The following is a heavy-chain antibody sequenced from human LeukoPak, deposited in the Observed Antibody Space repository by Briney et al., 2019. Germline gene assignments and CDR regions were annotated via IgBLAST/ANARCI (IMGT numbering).Heavy chain of an antibody. Sequence: GASVKVSCKVSGYTLTELSMHWVRQAPGKGLEWMGGFDPEDGETIYAQKFQGRVTMTEDTSTDTAYMELRSLRSEGTAVYYCATDPFSSSWFGPGDYWGQGALVTVSS. CDR1: GYTLTELS. D-gene: IGHD6-13*01. J-gene: IGHJ4*02. V-gene: IGHV1-24*01. CDR3: ATDPFSSSWFGPGDY. CDR2: FDPEDGET.